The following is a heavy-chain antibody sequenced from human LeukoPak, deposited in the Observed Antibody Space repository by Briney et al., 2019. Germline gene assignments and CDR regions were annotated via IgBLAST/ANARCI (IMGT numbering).Heavy chain of an antibody. CDR2: ISAYNGNT. CDR3: ARDHDGSCPDY. D-gene: IGHD1-26*01. J-gene: IGHJ4*02. V-gene: IGHV1-18*01. Sequence: GAPVKVSCKASGYTFTSYGISWVRQAPGQGLEWMGWISAYNGNTKYAQKLQGRVTMATDTSTSTAYMELRSLRSDDTAVYYCARDHDGSCPDYWGQGTLVTVSS. CDR1: GYTFTSYG.